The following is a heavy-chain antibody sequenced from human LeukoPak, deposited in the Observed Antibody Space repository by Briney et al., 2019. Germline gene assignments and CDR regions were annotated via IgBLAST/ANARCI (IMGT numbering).Heavy chain of an antibody. Sequence: GGSLRLSCAASGFTFSSYWMHWVRHAPGKGLVWVSRINSDGSSTSYADSVKGRFTISRDNSKNTLYLRMNSLRAEDTAVYYCARTLGYCSGGSCYSYYFDYWGQGTLVTVSS. J-gene: IGHJ4*02. D-gene: IGHD2-15*01. CDR2: INSDGSST. CDR1: GFTFSSYW. V-gene: IGHV3-74*01. CDR3: ARTLGYCSGGSCYSYYFDY.